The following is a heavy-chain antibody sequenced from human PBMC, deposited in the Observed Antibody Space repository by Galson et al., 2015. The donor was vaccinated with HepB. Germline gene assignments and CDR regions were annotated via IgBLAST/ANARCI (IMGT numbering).Heavy chain of an antibody. J-gene: IGHJ3*02. CDR3: ARDSWIHRFDI. Sequence: SETLSLTCTVSGGSISSYYWSWIRQPPGKGLEWIGYIYYSGSTNYNPSLKSRVTISVDTSKNQFSLKLSSVTAADTAVYYCARDSWIHRFDIWGQGTMVTVSS. CDR2: IYYSGST. CDR1: GGSISSYY. V-gene: IGHV4-59*01. D-gene: IGHD5-12*01.